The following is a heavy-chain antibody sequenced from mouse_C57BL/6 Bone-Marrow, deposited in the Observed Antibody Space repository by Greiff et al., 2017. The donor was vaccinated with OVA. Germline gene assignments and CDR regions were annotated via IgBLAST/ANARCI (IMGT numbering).Heavy chain of an antibody. CDR3: ARGCYCYGSSYWYFDV. CDR1: GYTFPSYW. D-gene: IGHD1-1*01. V-gene: IGHV1-55*01. Sequence: QVQLQQPGAELVKPGASVKMSCKASGYTFPSYWITWVKQRPGQGLEWIGDIYPGSGSTNYNEKFKSKATLTVDTSSSKAYMQLSSLTSEDSAVYDGARGCYCYGSSYWYFDVWGTGTTVTVSS. J-gene: IGHJ1*03. CDR2: IYPGSGST.